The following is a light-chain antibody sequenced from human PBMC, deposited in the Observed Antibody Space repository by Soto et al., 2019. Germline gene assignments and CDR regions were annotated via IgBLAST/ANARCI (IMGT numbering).Light chain of an antibody. CDR3: MQGKHRPIT. Sequence: DVVMTQSPLSLPVTLGQPASISCWSSQSLSYSDGNIYLNWFHQRPGQSPRRLIYKVFNRDSGVPDRFSGSGSGTDFTLKISRVEAEDVGIYYCMQGKHRPITLGGGTKVEIK. J-gene: IGKJ4*01. CDR2: KVF. V-gene: IGKV2-30*01. CDR1: QSLSYSDGNIY.